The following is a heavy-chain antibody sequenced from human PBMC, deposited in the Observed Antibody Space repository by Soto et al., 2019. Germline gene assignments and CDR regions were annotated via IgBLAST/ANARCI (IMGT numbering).Heavy chain of an antibody. D-gene: IGHD1-26*01. Sequence: QVQLVQSGAEAKKPGASLKVSCKASGYTFSDYYIHWVRQAPGQGLEWMGWIDADSGDTKYAQKLQGWVPMTRYTSINTAYMELSRLRSDDTAVYYCARTPNNGRAGVYGMDVWGQGTTVTVSS. CDR3: ARTPNNGRAGVYGMDV. CDR1: GYTFSDYY. V-gene: IGHV1-2*04. CDR2: IDADSGDT. J-gene: IGHJ6*02.